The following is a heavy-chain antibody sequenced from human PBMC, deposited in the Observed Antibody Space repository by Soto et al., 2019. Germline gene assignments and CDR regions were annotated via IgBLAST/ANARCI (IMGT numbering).Heavy chain of an antibody. J-gene: IGHJ4*02. V-gene: IGHV4-59*01. D-gene: IGHD1-26*01. CDR1: GGSIRSYY. CDR3: AREAGAGLDY. Sequence: SETLSLTCTVSGGSIRSYYWSWIRRPPGKRLEWIGYIYSSGSTDYNPSLKSRVTMLVDTSKNQFSLKLTSVTAADTAVYYCAREAGAGLDYWGQGALVTVSS. CDR2: IYSSGST.